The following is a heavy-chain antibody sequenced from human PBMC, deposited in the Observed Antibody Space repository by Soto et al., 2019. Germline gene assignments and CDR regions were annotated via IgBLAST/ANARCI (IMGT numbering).Heavy chain of an antibody. CDR1: GGSISGYH. Sequence: SETLFLTCSISGGSISGYHWNWIRQTPGKGVEWIGYFYNSGNPKYSSSLKSRVTISVDTSKSQFSLKLSSVTAADTAVYYCIRLPHDYYGSAYYNWFDPWGQGTLVTVSS. V-gene: IGHV4-59*01. CDR3: IRLPHDYYGSAYYNWFDP. D-gene: IGHD3-10*01. CDR2: FYNSGNP. J-gene: IGHJ5*02.